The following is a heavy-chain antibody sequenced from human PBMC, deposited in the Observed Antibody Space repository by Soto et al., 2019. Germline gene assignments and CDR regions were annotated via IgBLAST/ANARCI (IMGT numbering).Heavy chain of an antibody. Sequence: WTWLRQPPGKRLEWIGYVYYSGSTNYNPSLKSRVTISVDMSKNQFSLKLSSVTAADTALYYCARDTVTTSDDAFDIWGQGTMVTVSS. J-gene: IGHJ3*02. CDR2: VYYSGST. V-gene: IGHV4-59*01. D-gene: IGHD4-17*01. CDR3: ARDTVTTSDDAFDI.